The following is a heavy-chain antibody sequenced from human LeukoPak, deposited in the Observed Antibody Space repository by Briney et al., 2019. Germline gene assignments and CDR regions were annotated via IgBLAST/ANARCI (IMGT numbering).Heavy chain of an antibody. D-gene: IGHD2-15*01. CDR1: GGSISSGGYY. CDR2: IYYSGRT. CDR3: ARSVSCSGGSCYYNWFDP. J-gene: IGHJ5*02. Sequence: PSQTLSLTCTVSGGSISSGGYYWSWIRQHPGKGLEWIGYIYYSGRTYYNPSLKSRVTISVDTSKNQFSLKLSSVTAADTAVYYCARSVSCSGGSCYYNWFDPWGQGTLVTVSS. V-gene: IGHV4-31*03.